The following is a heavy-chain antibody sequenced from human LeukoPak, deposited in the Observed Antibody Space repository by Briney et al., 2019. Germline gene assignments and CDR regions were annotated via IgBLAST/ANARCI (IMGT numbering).Heavy chain of an antibody. CDR1: GYTFTSCD. CDR2: MNPNSGNT. V-gene: IGHV1-8*01. Sequence: ASVKVSCKASGYTFTSCDINCVRQATGQGREWMGWMNPNSGNTGYGQSFQGRITMTRDISIGTAYMELSNLTSEDTAIYYCTRGSSGRRDNWGQGTLVTVSA. CDR3: TRGSSGRRDN. D-gene: IGHD6-19*01. J-gene: IGHJ4*02.